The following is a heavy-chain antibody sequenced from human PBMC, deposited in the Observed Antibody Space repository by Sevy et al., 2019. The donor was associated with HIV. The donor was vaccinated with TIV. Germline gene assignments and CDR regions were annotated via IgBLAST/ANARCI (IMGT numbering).Heavy chain of an antibody. CDR1: GGSISSYY. CDR3: ARAHYYGSGSYYQFDP. J-gene: IGHJ5*02. CDR2: IYYSGST. V-gene: IGHV4-59*01. D-gene: IGHD3-10*01. Sequence: SLTCTVSGGSISSYYWSWIRQPPGKGLEWIGYIYYSGSTNYNPSLKSRVTISVDTSKNQFSLKLSSVTAADTAVYYCARAHYYGSGSYYQFDPWGQGTLVTVSS.